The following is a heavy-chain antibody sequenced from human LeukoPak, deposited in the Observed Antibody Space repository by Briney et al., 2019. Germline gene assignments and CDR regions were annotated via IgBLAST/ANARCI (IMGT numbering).Heavy chain of an antibody. D-gene: IGHD3-10*01. CDR2: INYSGKT. J-gene: IGHJ4*02. Sequence: SETLSLTCSVSGGSISSSSYSWGWIRQPPGKGLEWIGSINYSGKTYHNPSLKSRVTISVDTSKNQFSLKLSSVTAADTTLYYCARHTYGTFDYWGQGTLVTVSS. CDR1: GGSISSSSYS. V-gene: IGHV4-39*01. CDR3: ARHTYGTFDY.